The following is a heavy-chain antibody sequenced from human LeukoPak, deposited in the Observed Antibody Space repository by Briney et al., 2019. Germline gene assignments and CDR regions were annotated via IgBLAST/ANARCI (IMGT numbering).Heavy chain of an antibody. J-gene: IGHJ6*02. Sequence: SETLSLTCTVSGGSVSSYYWSWIRQPPGKGLEWIGYIYCSGSTNYNPSLKSRVTISVDTSKNQFSLKLSSVTAADTAVYYCARGGSSSWYGYYYYGMDVWGQGTTVTVSS. D-gene: IGHD6-13*01. V-gene: IGHV4-59*02. CDR2: IYCSGST. CDR3: ARGGSSSWYGYYYYGMDV. CDR1: GGSVSSYY.